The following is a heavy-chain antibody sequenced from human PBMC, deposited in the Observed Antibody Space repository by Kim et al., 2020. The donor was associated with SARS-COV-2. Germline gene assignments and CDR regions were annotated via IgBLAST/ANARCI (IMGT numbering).Heavy chain of an antibody. V-gene: IGHV1-2*02. J-gene: IGHJ4*02. CDR1: GYTFTGYY. D-gene: IGHD2-2*01. CDR2: INPNSGGT. Sequence: ASVKVSCKASGYTFTGYYMHWVRQAPGQGLEWMGWINPNSGGTNYAQKFQGRVTMTRDTSISTAYMELSRLRSDDTAVYYCARGSSTSEGNFDYWGQGTLVTVSS. CDR3: ARGSSTSEGNFDY.